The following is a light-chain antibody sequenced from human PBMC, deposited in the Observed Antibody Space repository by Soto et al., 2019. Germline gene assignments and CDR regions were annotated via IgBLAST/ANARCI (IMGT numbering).Light chain of an antibody. V-gene: IGKV1-33*01. J-gene: IGKJ4*01. CDR2: DAS. CDR1: QDISNY. Sequence: DVQMTHSPCSLSGSVGDRGTITFQASQDISNYLNWYQQKPGKAPKLLIYDASNLETGVPSRFSGSGSGTDFTFTISSLQPEDIATYYCHQSYRTPVTFGGGTKVDIK. CDR3: HQSYRTPVT.